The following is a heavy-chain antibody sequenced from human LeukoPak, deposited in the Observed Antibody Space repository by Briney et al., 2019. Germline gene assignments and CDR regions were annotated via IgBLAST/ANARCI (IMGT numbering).Heavy chain of an antibody. J-gene: IGHJ4*02. Sequence: SETLSLTCTVPGGSISSSSYYWGWIRQPPGKGLEWIGSIYYSGSTYYNPSLKSRVTISVDTSKNQFSLKLSSVTAADTAVYYCASLSPYCTNGVCSTTSYYFDYWGQGTLVTVSS. CDR1: GGSISSSSYY. D-gene: IGHD2-8*01. CDR2: IYYSGST. V-gene: IGHV4-39*01. CDR3: ASLSPYCTNGVCSTTSYYFDY.